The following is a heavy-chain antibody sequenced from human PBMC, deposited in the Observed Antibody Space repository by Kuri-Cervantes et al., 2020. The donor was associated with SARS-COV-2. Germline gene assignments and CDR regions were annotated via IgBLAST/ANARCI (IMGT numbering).Heavy chain of an antibody. V-gene: IGHV4-34*01. CDR2: INHSGST. Sequence: SETLSLTCAVYGGSFSGYYWSWIRQPPGKGLEWIGEINHSGSTNYNPSLKSRVTISVDTSKNQFSLKLSSVTAADTAVYYCARGRRYSLPGGLDYWGRGTLVTVSS. CDR3: ARGRRYSLPGGLDY. J-gene: IGHJ4*02. CDR1: GGSFSGYY. D-gene: IGHD3-9*01.